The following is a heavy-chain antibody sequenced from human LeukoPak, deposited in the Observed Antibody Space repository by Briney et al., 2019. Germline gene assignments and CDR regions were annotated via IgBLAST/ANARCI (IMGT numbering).Heavy chain of an antibody. CDR2: ISSSSSTI. J-gene: IGHJ4*02. V-gene: IGHV3-48*01. Sequence: VGSLRLSCAASGFTFSSYSMNWVRQAPGKGLEWVSYISSSSSTIYYTDSVKGRFTISRDNAKNSLYLQMNSLRAEDTAVYYCARDLRYDFWSGYAPSDYWGQGTLVTVSS. D-gene: IGHD3-3*01. CDR1: GFTFSSYS. CDR3: ARDLRYDFWSGYAPSDY.